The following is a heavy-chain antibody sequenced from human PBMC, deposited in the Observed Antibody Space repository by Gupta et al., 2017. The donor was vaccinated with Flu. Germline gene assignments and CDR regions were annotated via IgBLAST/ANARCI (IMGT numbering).Heavy chain of an antibody. V-gene: IGHV3-7*01. CDR2: INQAGSMK. CDR3: ERDYDYKAIDY. CDR1: FTFTSSW. D-gene: IGHD3-3*01. J-gene: IGHJ4*02. Sequence: FTFTSSWMTRVREAPGKVLWLVANINQAGSMKSFVDSMKSPFTISSDTATNSLSLHTTTLSAAHTAVDFCERDYDYKAIDYWGQGTLVTVSS.